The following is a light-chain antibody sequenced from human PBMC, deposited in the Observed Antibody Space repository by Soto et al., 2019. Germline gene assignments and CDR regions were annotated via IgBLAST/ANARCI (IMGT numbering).Light chain of an antibody. J-gene: IGKJ1*01. V-gene: IGKV1-27*01. CDR2: AAS. CDR1: QGISNY. CDR3: QKYNSAPRT. Sequence: DIQMTQSPSSLSASVGDRVTITCRASQGISNYLAWYQQKPGKVPKLLIYAASTLQSGVPDRFSGSGSGTDFTLNISTLQPEDVATYYCQKYNSAPRTFGQGTKVEIK.